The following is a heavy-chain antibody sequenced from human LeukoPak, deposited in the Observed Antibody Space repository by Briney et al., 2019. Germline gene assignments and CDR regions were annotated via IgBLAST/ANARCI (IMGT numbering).Heavy chain of an antibody. CDR2: IRSKANSYAT. V-gene: IGHV3-73*01. Sequence: GGSLRLSCAASGFTFSGSAMNWVRQASGKGLEWVGRIRSKANSYATAYAASVQGRFTISRADSKNTAHLKMNSLKTEATAVYYGTFLSGSGSNSGGGQGTLVTVSS. D-gene: IGHD3-10*01. CDR3: TFLSGSGSNSG. CDR1: GFTFSGSA. J-gene: IGHJ4*02.